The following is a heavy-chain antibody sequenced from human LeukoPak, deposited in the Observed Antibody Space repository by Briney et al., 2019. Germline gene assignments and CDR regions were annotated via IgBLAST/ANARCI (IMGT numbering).Heavy chain of an antibody. CDR1: GFTVSSNY. D-gene: IGHD6-6*01. CDR2: IKQDGTEK. J-gene: IGHJ4*02. CDR3: ARDVRPDY. Sequence: GGSLRLSCAASGFTVSSNYMSWVRQAPGEGLEWVANIKQDGTEKYYMDSVKGRFSISRDNAKNSLYLQMNALRAEDTAVYYCARDVRPDYWGQGTLVTVST. V-gene: IGHV3-7*04.